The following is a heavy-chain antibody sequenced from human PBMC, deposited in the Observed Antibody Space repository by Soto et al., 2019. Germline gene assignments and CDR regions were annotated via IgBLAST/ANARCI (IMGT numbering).Heavy chain of an antibody. V-gene: IGHV1-3*01. D-gene: IGHD5-12*01. CDR2: INAGNGNT. CDR1: GFSFIDYS. Sequence: ASVKVSCKASGFSFIDYSILWVRQAPGQSLEWLGWINAGNGNTKYSHKFQDRVTITSDTSATTTYMELRSLRSGDTAVFYCARSAKKTWLPDFWGQGTLVTVSS. CDR3: ARSAKKTWLPDF. J-gene: IGHJ1*01.